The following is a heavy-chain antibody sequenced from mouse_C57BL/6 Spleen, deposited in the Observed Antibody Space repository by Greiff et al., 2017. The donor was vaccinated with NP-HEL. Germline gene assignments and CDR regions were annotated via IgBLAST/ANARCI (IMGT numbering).Heavy chain of an antibody. Sequence: VQLQQSGAELVKPGASVKISCKASGYAFSSYWMNWVKQRPGKGLEWMGQIYPGDGDTNYNGKFKGKATLTADKSSSTAYMQLSSLTSEDSAVYFCARGATTHYGSSYDYWGQGTTLTVSS. D-gene: IGHD1-1*01. CDR3: ARGATTHYGSSYDY. J-gene: IGHJ2*01. V-gene: IGHV1-80*01. CDR1: GYAFSSYW. CDR2: IYPGDGDT.